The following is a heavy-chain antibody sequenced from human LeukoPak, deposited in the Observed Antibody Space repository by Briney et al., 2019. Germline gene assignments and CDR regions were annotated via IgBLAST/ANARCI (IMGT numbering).Heavy chain of an antibody. CDR3: ARDSWYSGSYYPINWFDP. V-gene: IGHV1-18*01. J-gene: IGHJ5*02. D-gene: IGHD1-26*01. Sequence: GASVKVSCKASGYTFTSYGISWVRQAPGQGLEWMGWISAYNGNTNYAQKLQGRVTMTTDTSTSTAYMELRSLRSDDTAVYYCARDSWYSGSYYPINWFDPWGQGTLVTVSS. CDR1: GYTFTSYG. CDR2: ISAYNGNT.